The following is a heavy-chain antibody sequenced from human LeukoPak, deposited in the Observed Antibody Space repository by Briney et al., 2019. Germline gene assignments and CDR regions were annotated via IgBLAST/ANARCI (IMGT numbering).Heavy chain of an antibody. CDR3: ARGPHDTAYYFDQ. J-gene: IGHJ4*02. CDR1: GFSFTGYF. CDR2: IDHNSGGT. V-gene: IGHV1-2*06. Sequence: ASVKVSCKASGFSFTGYFMHWVRQAPGQGPEWMGRIDHNSGGTNYALKCQGRVTMSRDTPITTAYMDLSRLRSDDTAVYYCARGPHDTAYYFDQWGQGTLVTVSS. D-gene: IGHD5-18*01.